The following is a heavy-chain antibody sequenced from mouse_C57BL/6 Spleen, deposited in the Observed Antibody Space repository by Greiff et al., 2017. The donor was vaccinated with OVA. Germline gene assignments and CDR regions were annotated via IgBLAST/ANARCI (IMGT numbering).Heavy chain of an antibody. CDR1: GYTFTSYW. D-gene: IGHD1-1*01. J-gene: IGHJ4*01. V-gene: IGHV1-69*01. CDR3: ARYYGSSYAMDY. CDR2: IDPSDSYT. Sequence: QVQLQQPGAELVMPGASVKLSCKASGYTFTSYWMHWVKQRPGQGLEWIGEIDPSDSYTNCNQQFKGKSTLTVDKSSSTAYMQLSSLTSEDSAVYYCARYYGSSYAMDYWGQGTSVTVSS.